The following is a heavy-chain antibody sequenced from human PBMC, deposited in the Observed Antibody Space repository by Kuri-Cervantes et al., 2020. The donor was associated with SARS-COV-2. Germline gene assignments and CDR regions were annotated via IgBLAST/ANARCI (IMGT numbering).Heavy chain of an antibody. D-gene: IGHD4-17*01. CDR1: GIPTNTND. Sequence: GGSLRLSCAASGIPTNTNDMSWGRRAAGRGREWVSTNSGRGDKTYYADSVKGRFTVSRDNAKNTVYLQMSSLEDDDTAVYYCARDYRTDANSWLHDYAPMDVWGQGTTVTVSS. V-gene: IGHV3-23*01. CDR3: ARDYRTDANSWLHDYAPMDV. CDR2: NSGRGDKT. J-gene: IGHJ6*02.